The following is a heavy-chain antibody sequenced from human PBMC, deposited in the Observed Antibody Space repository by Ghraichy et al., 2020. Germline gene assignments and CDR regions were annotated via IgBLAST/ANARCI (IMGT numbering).Heavy chain of an antibody. CDR2: IIPIFGTA. CDR1: GGTFSSYA. D-gene: IGHD2-15*01. V-gene: IGHV1-69*13. J-gene: IGHJ6*02. CDR3: ATTEAAANPPYYYYGMDV. Sequence: SVKVSCKASGGTFSSYAISWVRQAPGQGLEWMGGIIPIFGTANYAQKFQGRVTITADESTSTAYMELSSLRSEDTAVYYCATTEAAANPPYYYYGMDVWGQGTTVTVSS.